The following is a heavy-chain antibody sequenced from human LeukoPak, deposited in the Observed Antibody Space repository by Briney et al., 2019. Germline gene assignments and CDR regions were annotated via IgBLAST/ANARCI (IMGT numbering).Heavy chain of an antibody. CDR1: GGTFSSYA. J-gene: IGHJ5*02. CDR3: ASFTEGWFDP. Sequence: ASVKVSCKASGGTFSSYAISWVRQAPGQGLEWMGGIIPIFGTANYAQKFQGRVTITTDESTSTAYMELSSLRSEDTAVYYCASFTEGWFDPWGQGTLVTVSS. CDR2: IIPIFGTA. V-gene: IGHV1-69*05. D-gene: IGHD1-14*01.